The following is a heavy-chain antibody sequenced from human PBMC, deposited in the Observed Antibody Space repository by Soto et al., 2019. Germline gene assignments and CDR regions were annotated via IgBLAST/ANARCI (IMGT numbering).Heavy chain of an antibody. Sequence: GGSLTLSCAATGFTFNNFAMNWVRQGPGKGLEWVSGISGGGDATRYADSVKGRFTISRDNAESMVYLDMYTLIPDDTAIYYCAKNILSSSGFDYWGQGTPVTVSS. D-gene: IGHD6-6*01. CDR2: ISGGGDAT. CDR1: GFTFNNFA. CDR3: AKNILSSSGFDY. V-gene: IGHV3-23*01. J-gene: IGHJ4*02.